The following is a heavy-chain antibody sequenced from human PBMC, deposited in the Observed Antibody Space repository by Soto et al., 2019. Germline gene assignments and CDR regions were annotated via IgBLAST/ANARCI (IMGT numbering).Heavy chain of an antibody. CDR2: IYYSGST. CDR3: ARDIAAAGSNWFEP. J-gene: IGHJ5*02. D-gene: IGHD6-13*01. Sequence: PSETLSLTCTVSGVSISSGGYYWSWMGQHPGKGLEWIGYIYYSGSTYYNPSLKSRVTISVDTSKNQFSLKLSSVTAADTAVYYCARDIAAAGSNWFEPWGQGTLVTVSS. CDR1: GVSISSGGYY. V-gene: IGHV4-31*03.